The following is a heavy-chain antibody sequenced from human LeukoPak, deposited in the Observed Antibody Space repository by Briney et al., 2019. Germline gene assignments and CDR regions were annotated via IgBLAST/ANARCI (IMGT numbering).Heavy chain of an antibody. D-gene: IGHD6-6*01. V-gene: IGHV4-59*12. Sequence: SETLSLTCTVSGGSISSYYWSWIRQPPGKGLEWIGYIYHSGSTYYNPSLKSRVTISVDRSKNQFSLKLSSVTAADTAVYYCATGGAARPRFDYWGQGTLVTVSS. CDR2: IYHSGST. CDR1: GGSISSYY. CDR3: ATGGAARPRFDY. J-gene: IGHJ4*02.